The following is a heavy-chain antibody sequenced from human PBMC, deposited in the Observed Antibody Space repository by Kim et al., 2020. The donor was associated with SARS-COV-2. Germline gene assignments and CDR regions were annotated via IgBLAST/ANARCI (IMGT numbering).Heavy chain of an antibody. V-gene: IGHV1-2*06. CDR3: ARTLGGGGYDCAY. Sequence: ASVKVSCKSSGYTFTGYYIHWVRQAPGQGLEWMGRIYPNNGVATYPQKFQGRVTITTDTSISTTYMELNSLTSEDTAIYYCARTLGGGGYDCAYWGQGTL. J-gene: IGHJ4*02. CDR1: GYTFTGYY. D-gene: IGHD5-12*01. CDR2: IYPNNGVA.